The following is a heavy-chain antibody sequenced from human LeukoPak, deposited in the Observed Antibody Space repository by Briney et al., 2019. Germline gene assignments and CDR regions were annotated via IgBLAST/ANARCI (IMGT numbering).Heavy chain of an antibody. CDR1: DDSINNNY. Sequence: SETLSLTCTVSDDSINNNYWSWIRQPPGNELECIGYIHYSGSTNYNTSLKSRVTTSIDSSKNEFSLKLNSVTAADTAVYYCARRGLNRQNFDYWGQGTLVTVSS. D-gene: IGHD3-16*01. J-gene: IGHJ4*02. CDR2: IHYSGST. V-gene: IGHV4-59*08. CDR3: ARRGLNRQNFDY.